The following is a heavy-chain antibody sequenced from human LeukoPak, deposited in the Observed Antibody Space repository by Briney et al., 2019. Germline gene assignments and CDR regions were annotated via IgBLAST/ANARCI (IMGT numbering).Heavy chain of an antibody. D-gene: IGHD3-10*01. CDR1: GGSISSSSYY. J-gene: IGHJ4*02. V-gene: IGHV4-39*07. CDR3: ASIFPYYYGSGTLGYFDY. Sequence: PSETLSLTCTVPGGSISSSSYYWGWIRQPPGKGLEWIGSIYYSGSTYYHPSLKSLFTILVDTSKNPFSLKLSSVTAADTAVYYCASIFPYYYGSGTLGYFDYWGQGTLVTVSS. CDR2: IYYSGST.